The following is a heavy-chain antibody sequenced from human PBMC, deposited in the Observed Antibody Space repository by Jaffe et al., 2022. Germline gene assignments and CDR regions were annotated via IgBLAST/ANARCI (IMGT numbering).Heavy chain of an antibody. V-gene: IGHV3-7*05. Sequence: EVQLVESGGGLVQPGGSLRLSCAASGLTFSSYWMSWLRQAPGKGLEWVANIKRDGSEEYYVDSVKGRFTISRDNAKNSLYLQMNSLRAEDTAVYYCATKYFEYWGQGTLVTVSS. CDR2: IKRDGSEE. CDR3: ATKYFEY. CDR1: GLTFSSYW. J-gene: IGHJ4*02.